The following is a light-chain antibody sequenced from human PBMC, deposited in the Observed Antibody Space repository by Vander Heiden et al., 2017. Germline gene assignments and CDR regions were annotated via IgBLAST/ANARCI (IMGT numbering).Light chain of an antibody. J-gene: IGLJ1*01. V-gene: IGLV1-51*02. CDR2: ENN. CDR3: GTWDSSLRVYV. Sequence: QSVLTQAPSVSAAPGKKVTISRPGSSSNIGNNSVSWYQQLPGTAPKLLIYENNKRPSGIPDRFSGSKSGTSATLGITGLPTGDEADYYCGTWDSSLRVYVFGSGTKVTVL. CDR1: SSNIGNNS.